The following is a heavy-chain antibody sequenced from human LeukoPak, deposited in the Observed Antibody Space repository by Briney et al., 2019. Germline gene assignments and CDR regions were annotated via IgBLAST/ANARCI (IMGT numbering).Heavy chain of an antibody. D-gene: IGHD3-16*02. J-gene: IGHJ4*02. V-gene: IGHV3-53*01. Sequence: GGSLRLSCEASGFTVSSKYMAWVRQAPGKGLEWVSVIYSGASAYYADSVKGRFTISRGNSKNTLYLQMESLRVEETAAYYCSSLGGGDRRGELSLYSNFDYWGQGTLVTVSS. CDR3: SSLGGGDRRGELSLYSNFDY. CDR2: IYSGASA. CDR1: GFTVSSKY.